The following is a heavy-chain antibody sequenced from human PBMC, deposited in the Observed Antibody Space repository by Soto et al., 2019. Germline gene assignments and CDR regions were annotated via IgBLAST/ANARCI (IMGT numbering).Heavy chain of an antibody. D-gene: IGHD2-2*01. J-gene: IGHJ4*02. CDR1: GGSISSGGYY. V-gene: IGHV4-31*03. CDR2: IYYSGST. Sequence: SETLSLTCTVSGGSISSGGYYWSWIRQHPGKGLEWIGYIYYSGSTYYNPSLKSRVTISVDTSKNQFSLKLSSVTAADTAVYYCASSGYCSSTSCYEGWYYFDYWGQGTLVTV. CDR3: ASSGYCSSTSCYEGWYYFDY.